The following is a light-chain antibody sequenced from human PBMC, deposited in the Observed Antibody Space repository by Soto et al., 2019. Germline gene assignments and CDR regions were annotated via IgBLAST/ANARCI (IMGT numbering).Light chain of an antibody. CDR3: ISYSRNTLFV. V-gene: IGLV2-14*01. CDR1: SSDVGAYKY. CDR2: EAT. Sequence: QSALTQPASVSGSPGQSITISCAGTSSDVGAYKYVSWYQQHPGKAPKLLIYEATNRPSGVSDRFSASKSDNTASLTISGLQAEDEADYYCISYSRNTLFVFGTGTKLTVL. J-gene: IGLJ1*01.